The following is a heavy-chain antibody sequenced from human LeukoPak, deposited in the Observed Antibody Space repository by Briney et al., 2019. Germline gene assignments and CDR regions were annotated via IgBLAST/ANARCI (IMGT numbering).Heavy chain of an antibody. CDR3: ARGHYGMDV. Sequence: GGSLRLSCAASGFTFSSYSMNWVRQAPGKGLEWVANIKQDGSEKYYVESVKGRFTISRDNAKNSVYLQMNSLRADDTAVYYCARGHYGMDVWGQGTTVTVSS. CDR2: IKQDGSEK. V-gene: IGHV3-7*01. J-gene: IGHJ6*02. CDR1: GFTFSSYS.